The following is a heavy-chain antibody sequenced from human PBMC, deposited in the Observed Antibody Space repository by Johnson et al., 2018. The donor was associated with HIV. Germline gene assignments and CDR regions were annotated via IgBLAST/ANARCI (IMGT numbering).Heavy chain of an antibody. Sequence: QVQLVESGGGVVQPGRSLRLSCAASGFTFSSYGIHWVRQAPGKGLAWVAFIRSDGNNRNYSDSVKGRFSISRDNSKNTLYLQMNRLRTEDTALYYCAKLVGATHPLDIWGQGTMVTVSS. CDR1: GFTFSSYG. J-gene: IGHJ3*02. CDR2: IRSDGNNR. CDR3: AKLVGATHPLDI. D-gene: IGHD1-26*01. V-gene: IGHV3-30*02.